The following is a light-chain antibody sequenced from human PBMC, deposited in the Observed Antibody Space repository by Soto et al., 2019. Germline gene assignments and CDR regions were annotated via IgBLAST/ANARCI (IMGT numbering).Light chain of an antibody. Sequence: EIELTQSPGTLSLSPGERATLSCKSSESVTDRQLAWYQQKPGQAPRLLIYGVSARATGIPDRFSGSWCGTDFTLTISRLEPEDFAMYYCQQYGSSRWTFAQGTKVE. CDR1: ESVTDRQ. J-gene: IGKJ1*01. V-gene: IGKV3-20*01. CDR3: QQYGSSRWT. CDR2: GVS.